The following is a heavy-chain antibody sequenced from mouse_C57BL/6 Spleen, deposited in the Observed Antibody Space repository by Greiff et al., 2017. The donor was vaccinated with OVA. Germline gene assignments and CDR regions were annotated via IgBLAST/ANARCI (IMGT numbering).Heavy chain of an antibody. J-gene: IGHJ2*01. CDR2: IYPGSGST. D-gene: IGHD2-5*01. CDR3: ARDYYSNIYFDY. CDR1: GYTFTSYW. V-gene: IGHV1-55*01. Sequence: QVQLQQPGAELVKPGASVKMSCKASGYTFTSYWITWVKQRPGQGLEWIGDIYPGSGSTNYNEKFKSKATLTVDTSSSTAYMQLRSLTSEDSAVYYRARDYYSNIYFDYWGQGTTLTVSS.